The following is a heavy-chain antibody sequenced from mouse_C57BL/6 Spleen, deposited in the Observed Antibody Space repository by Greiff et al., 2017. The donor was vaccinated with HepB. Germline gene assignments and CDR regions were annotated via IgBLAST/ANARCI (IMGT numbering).Heavy chain of an antibody. CDR2: IYPRSGNT. J-gene: IGHJ3*01. V-gene: IGHV1-81*01. Sequence: VQLQQSGAELARPGASVKLSCKASGYTFTSYGISWVKQRTGQGLEWIGEIYPRSGNTYYNEKFKGKATLTADKSSSTAYMELRSLTSEDSAVYFCASQTAQAFAYWGQGTLVTVSA. CDR3: ASQTAQAFAY. CDR1: GYTFTSYG. D-gene: IGHD3-2*02.